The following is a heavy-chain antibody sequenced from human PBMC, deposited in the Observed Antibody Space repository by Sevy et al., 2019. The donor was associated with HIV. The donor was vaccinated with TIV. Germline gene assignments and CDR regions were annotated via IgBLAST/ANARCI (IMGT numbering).Heavy chain of an antibody. CDR3: VAAPRSSGWYYFDY. D-gene: IGHD6-19*01. CDR2: IYTSEST. V-gene: IGHV4-61*02. CDR1: GGSISSGSYY. J-gene: IGHJ4*02. Sequence: SETLSLTCTVSGGSISSGSYYWSWIRQPAGKGLEWIGRIYTSESTNYNPSLKSRVTISVDTSKNQFSLKLSSVTAAVTAVYYCVAAPRSSGWYYFDYWGQGTLVTVSS.